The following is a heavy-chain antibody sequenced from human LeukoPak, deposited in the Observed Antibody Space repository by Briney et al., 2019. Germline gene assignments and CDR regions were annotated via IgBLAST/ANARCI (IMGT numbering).Heavy chain of an antibody. CDR2: ISFDGRNA. D-gene: IGHD2-8*01. J-gene: IGHJ4*02. CDR1: GFTFSSYA. Sequence: PGGSLRLSCAASGFTFSSYAMHWVRQAPGKGLEWAAVISFDGRNAYYADSVRGRFTISRDNSRDAVYLQVNSLRPGDTAVYYCARDHYWLEYCINGVCQDTFDIWGQGTLVTVSS. V-gene: IGHV3-30*04. CDR3: ARDHYWLEYCINGVCQDTFDI.